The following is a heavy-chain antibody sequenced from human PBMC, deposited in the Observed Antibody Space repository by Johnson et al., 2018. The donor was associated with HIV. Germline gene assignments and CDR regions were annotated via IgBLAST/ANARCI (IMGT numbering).Heavy chain of an antibody. J-gene: IGHJ3*02. V-gene: IGHV3-33*03. Sequence: QVQLVESGGGVVQPGRSLRLSCVGSGFTLSSYAMHWVRQAPGKGLEWVAVIWYDGNNKYYADSMRGRLTISRDNSKNTVYLQMNSLRTEDTAVYYCAKDVGNYWPDAFDIWGQGTMVTVSS. CDR2: IWYDGNNK. CDR3: AKDVGNYWPDAFDI. D-gene: IGHD3-22*01. CDR1: GFTLSSYA.